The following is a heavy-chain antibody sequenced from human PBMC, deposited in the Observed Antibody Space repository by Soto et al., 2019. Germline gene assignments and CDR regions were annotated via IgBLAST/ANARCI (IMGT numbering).Heavy chain of an antibody. J-gene: IGHJ4*02. V-gene: IGHV4-39*01. CDR3: ARRPSGSPDIR. Sequence: PSETLSLTCTVSGGSISSSSYYWGWIRQPPGKGLEWIGSIHYSGSTYYNPSLKSRVTISVDTSRNQFSLQLSSVTAADAAVCYCARRPSGSPDIRWGRGTLVTVSS. D-gene: IGHD1-26*01. CDR1: GGSISSSSYY. CDR2: IHYSGST.